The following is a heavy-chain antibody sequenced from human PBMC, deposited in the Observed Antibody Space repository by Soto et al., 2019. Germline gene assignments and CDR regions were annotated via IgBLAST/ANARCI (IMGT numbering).Heavy chain of an antibody. D-gene: IGHD5-18*01. CDR3: ARGAEGNIYGYPPPDLDY. Sequence: GGSLRLSCAASGFTFSDYYMSWIRQAPGKGLEWVSYISNSGSTIYYADSVKGRFTISRDNAKNSLYLQMNSLRAEDTAVYYCARGAEGNIYGYPPPDLDYWGHGTMVTVSS. V-gene: IGHV3-11*01. J-gene: IGHJ4*01. CDR1: GFTFSDYY. CDR2: ISNSGSTI.